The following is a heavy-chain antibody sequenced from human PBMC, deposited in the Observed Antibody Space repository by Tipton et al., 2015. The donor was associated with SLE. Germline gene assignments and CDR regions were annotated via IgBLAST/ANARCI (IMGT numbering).Heavy chain of an antibody. Sequence: GLVKPSETLSLTCTVSGASISSTSYYWGWIRQAPGKGLEWIGSIYNSGNTYYNASLKSRVTISVDTSKNQFSLRLSSVSAADTAVYYCARDVGVVEDGMSWFDPWGQGTLVTVSS. CDR3: ARDVGVVEDGMSWFDP. CDR1: GASISSTSYY. J-gene: IGHJ5*02. D-gene: IGHD2-2*01. V-gene: IGHV4-39*07. CDR2: IYNSGNT.